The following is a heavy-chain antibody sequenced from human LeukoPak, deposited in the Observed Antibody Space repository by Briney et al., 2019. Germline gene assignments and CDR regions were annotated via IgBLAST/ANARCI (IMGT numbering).Heavy chain of an antibody. J-gene: IGHJ4*02. CDR2: ISYSGST. CDR3: ARSIIGTRSKFDY. V-gene: IGHV4-59*08. CDR1: GGSIRNYY. D-gene: IGHD1/OR15-1a*01. Sequence: PSETLSLTCSVSGGSIRNYYWTWIRQPPGKGLEWIGYISYSGSTNYNPSLKSRVTISLDTSKNQFAQKLSSVTAADTAVYYCARSIIGTRSKFDYWGQGTLVTVSS.